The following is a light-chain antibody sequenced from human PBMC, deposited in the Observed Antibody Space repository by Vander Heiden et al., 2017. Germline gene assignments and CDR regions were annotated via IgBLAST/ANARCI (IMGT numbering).Light chain of an antibody. CDR1: SNDVGGYNY. J-gene: IGLJ2*01. CDR2: EVT. CDR3: ASYTSVSTSVV. Sequence: QSALTQPAPVSGSPGQSITISCTGTSNDVGGYNYVSWYQHHPGKAPKLIIYEVTNRPSGVSNRFSGSKSGNTASLTISGLQAEDEADYYCASYTSVSTSVVFGGGTKLTVL. V-gene: IGLV2-14*01.